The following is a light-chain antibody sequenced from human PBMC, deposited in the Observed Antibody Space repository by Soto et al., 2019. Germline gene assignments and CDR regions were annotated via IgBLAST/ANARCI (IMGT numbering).Light chain of an antibody. CDR1: SSDVGGYNY. V-gene: IGLV2-14*01. J-gene: IGLJ2*01. CDR2: DVS. CDR3: ISYKSSSTLVV. Sequence: QSALTQPASVSGSPGQSITISCTGTSSDVGGYNYVSWYQQHPGKALKLMIYDVSNRPSGVSNRFSGSKSGNTASLTISGLQAEDEADYYCISYKSSSTLVVFGGGTKVTVL.